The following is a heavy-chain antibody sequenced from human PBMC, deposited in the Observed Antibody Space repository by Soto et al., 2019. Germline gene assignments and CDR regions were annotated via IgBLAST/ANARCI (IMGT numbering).Heavy chain of an antibody. CDR3: ARWSSTLKYNWFDP. CDR2: INHSGST. V-gene: IGHV4-34*01. Sequence: LSLTCAVYGGSFSGYYWSWIRQPPGKGLEWIGEINHSGSTNYNPSLKSRVTISVDTSKNQFSLKLSSVTAADTAVYYCARWSSTLKYNWFDPWGQGTLVTVSS. D-gene: IGHD6-13*01. J-gene: IGHJ5*02. CDR1: GGSFSGYY.